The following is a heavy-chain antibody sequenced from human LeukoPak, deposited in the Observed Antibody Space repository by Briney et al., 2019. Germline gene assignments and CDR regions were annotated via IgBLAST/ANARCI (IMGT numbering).Heavy chain of an antibody. CDR1: GGSISSYY. CDR3: ARVLAAAGSNWFDP. V-gene: IGHV4-59*01. D-gene: IGHD6-13*01. J-gene: IGHJ5*02. CDR2: IYYSGST. Sequence: SETLSLTCTVSGGSISSYYWSWIRQPPGKGLEWIGYIYYSGSTNYNPSLKSRVTISVDTSKNQFSLKLSSVTAAATAVYYCARVLAAAGSNWFDPWGQGTLVTVSS.